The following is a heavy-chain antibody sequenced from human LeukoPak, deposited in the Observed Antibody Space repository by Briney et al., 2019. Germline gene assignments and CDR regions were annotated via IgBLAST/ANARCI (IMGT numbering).Heavy chain of an antibody. V-gene: IGHV1-69*04. J-gene: IGHJ6*02. CDR2: IIPVLSIT. Sequence: SVKVSCKTSGGTFSSSAITWVRQAPGQGLEWMGRIIPVLSITTYAQKFQGSVTITADTSTSTVYMELSSLRSEETAVYYCARDQGLTAPPPYGLDVWGQGTTVIVSS. D-gene: IGHD5-18*01. CDR3: ARDQGLTAPPPYGLDV. CDR1: GGTFSSSA.